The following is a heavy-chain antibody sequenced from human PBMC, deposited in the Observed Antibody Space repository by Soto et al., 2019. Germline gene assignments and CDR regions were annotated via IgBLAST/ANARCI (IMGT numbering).Heavy chain of an antibody. CDR3: AKDLYFGFYSCRGLSYFFDF. CDR2: ISGSGGST. J-gene: IGHJ4*02. D-gene: IGHD3-9*01. CDR1: GFTFSSYA. Sequence: GGSLRLSCAASGFTFSSYAMSWVRQAPGKGLEWVSAISGSGGSTYYADSVKGRFTISRDNSKNTLYLQMNSLRAEDTAVYYCAKDLYFGFYSCRGLSYFFDFCGQRSLVTGSS. V-gene: IGHV3-23*01.